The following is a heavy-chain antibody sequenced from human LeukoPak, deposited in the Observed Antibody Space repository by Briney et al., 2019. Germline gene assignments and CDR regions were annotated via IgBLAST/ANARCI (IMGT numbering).Heavy chain of an antibody. V-gene: IGHV3-20*02. CDR2: IYWNGAST. CDR3: ARDGSSGWYSDY. CDR1: GFNFDDYG. D-gene: IGHD6-19*01. Sequence: GGSLRLSFATSGFNFDDYGMSWVRQVPGKGLEWVSGIYWNGASTGYADSVKGRFTISRDSAKNSLYLQMNSLRVEDTALYHCARDGSSGWYSDYWGQGTLVTVSS. J-gene: IGHJ4*02.